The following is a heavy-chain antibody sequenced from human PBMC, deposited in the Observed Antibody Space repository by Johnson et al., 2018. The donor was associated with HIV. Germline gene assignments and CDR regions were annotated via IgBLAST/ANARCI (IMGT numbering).Heavy chain of an antibody. D-gene: IGHD5-24*01. CDR2: ISWDGGST. Sequence: VQLVESGGVVVQPGGSLRLSCAASGFTFDDYAMHLVRQAPGKGLEWVSLISWDGGSTYYADSVKGRFTISRDNAKNSLYLQMNSLRPEDTAVYYCAKDRDGYTLGAFDIGGQGTMVTVSS. J-gene: IGHJ3*02. CDR3: AKDRDGYTLGAFDI. V-gene: IGHV3-43D*03. CDR1: GFTFDDYA.